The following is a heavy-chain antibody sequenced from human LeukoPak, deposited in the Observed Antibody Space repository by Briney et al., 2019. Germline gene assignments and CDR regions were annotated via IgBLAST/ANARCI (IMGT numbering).Heavy chain of an antibody. CDR3: TRGYRGYKYGYAWFDH. D-gene: IGHD5-18*01. CDR1: GGSFSGYY. CDR2: INHSGST. Sequence: SETLSLTCAVYGGSFSGYYWSWIRQPPGKGLEWIGEINHSGSTTYNPSLKSRVTISVDTSKNQFSLKLSSVTAADTAVYYCTRGYRGYKYGYAWFDHWGQGTLVTVSS. V-gene: IGHV4-34*01. J-gene: IGHJ5*02.